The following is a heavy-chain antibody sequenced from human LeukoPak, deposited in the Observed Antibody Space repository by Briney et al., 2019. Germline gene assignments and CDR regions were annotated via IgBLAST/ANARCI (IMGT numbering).Heavy chain of an antibody. Sequence: GASVKVSCKASGGTFSSYAISWVRQAPGQGLEWMGRIIPILGIANYAQKFQGRVTITADKSTSTAYMELSSLRSEDTAVYYCARVFCSGGNCYLPLDYWGQGTLVTVSS. CDR3: ARVFCSGGNCYLPLDY. CDR1: GGTFSSYA. V-gene: IGHV1-69*04. CDR2: IIPILGIA. J-gene: IGHJ4*02. D-gene: IGHD2-15*01.